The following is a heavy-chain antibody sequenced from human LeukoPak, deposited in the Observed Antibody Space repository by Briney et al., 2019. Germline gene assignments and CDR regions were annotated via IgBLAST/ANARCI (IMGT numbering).Heavy chain of an antibody. D-gene: IGHD5-12*01. V-gene: IGHV3-33*03. Sequence: GGSLRLSCAASGFTFTSYGMHWVRQAPATGLGWVGMIWYYGSHNKYADSVESRVSIFRDTSKNTLYLQMTSLRADHTAAYYCARVIPIPATHPIDYWGQESLVAASS. J-gene: IGHJ4*02. CDR1: GFTFTSYG. CDR3: ARVIPIPATHPIDY. CDR2: IWYYGSHN.